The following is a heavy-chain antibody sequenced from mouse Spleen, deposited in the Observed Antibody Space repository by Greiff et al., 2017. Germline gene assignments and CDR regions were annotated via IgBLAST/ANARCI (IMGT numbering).Heavy chain of an antibody. CDR3: ARYRYDGLDY. D-gene: IGHD2-14*01. Sequence: DVKLVESGPGLVKPSQSLSLTCTVTGYSITSDYAWNWIRQFPGNKLEWMGYISYSGSTSYNPSLKSRISITRDTSKNQFFLQLNSVTTEDTATYYCARYRYDGLDYWGQGTTLTVSS. CDR1: GYSITSDYA. J-gene: IGHJ2*01. V-gene: IGHV3-2*02. CDR2: ISYSGST.